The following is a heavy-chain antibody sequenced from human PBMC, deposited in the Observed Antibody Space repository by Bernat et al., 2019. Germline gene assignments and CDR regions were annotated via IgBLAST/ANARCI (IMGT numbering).Heavy chain of an antibody. CDR1: GFTFSSYG. V-gene: IGHV3-30*18. CDR3: AKVKVFQVVPVARAVGACDI. D-gene: IGHD2-2*01. CDR2: ISYDGINK. J-gene: IGHJ3*02. Sequence: QVQLVESGGGVVQPGRSLRLSCAASGFTFSSYGMHWVRQAPGKGLEWVAVISYDGINKYYGDSVKGRFTISRDNSKNTLDLQMNSLRAEDTAVYYCAKVKVFQVVPVARAVGACDIWGQGTMVTVSS.